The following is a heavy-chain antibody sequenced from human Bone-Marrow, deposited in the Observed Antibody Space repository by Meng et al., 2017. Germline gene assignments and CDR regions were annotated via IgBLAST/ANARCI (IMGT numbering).Heavy chain of an antibody. CDR2: INWNGGST. Sequence: GESLKISCAASGFTFDDYGLSWVRQAPGKGLEWVSGINWNGGSTGYADSVKGRFTISRDNAKNSLYLQMNSLRAEDTALYYCAGVSRGSYLDWGQGTLVTVSS. V-gene: IGHV3-20*04. J-gene: IGHJ4*02. CDR1: GFTFDDYG. CDR3: AGVSRGSYLD. D-gene: IGHD1-26*01.